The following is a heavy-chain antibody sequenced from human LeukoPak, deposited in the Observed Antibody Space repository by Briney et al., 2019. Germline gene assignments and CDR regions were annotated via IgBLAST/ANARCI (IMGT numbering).Heavy chain of an antibody. CDR2: ISYDGSNK. CDR3: ARDRWGSNWFDP. Sequence: GRSLRLSCATSGFTFSSYAMHWVRQAPGKGLEWVAVISYDGSNKYYADSVKGRFTISRDNSKNTLYLQMNSLRAEDTAVYYCARDRWGSNWFDPWGQGTLVTVSS. J-gene: IGHJ5*02. CDR1: GFTFSSYA. D-gene: IGHD3-16*01. V-gene: IGHV3-30*14.